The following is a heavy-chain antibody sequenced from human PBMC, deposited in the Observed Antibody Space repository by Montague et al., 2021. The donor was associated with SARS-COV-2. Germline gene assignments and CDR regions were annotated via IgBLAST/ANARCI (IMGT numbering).Heavy chain of an antibody. CDR3: ARAGSLGNFDY. Sequence: CAISGDSDGGEEPGRRWEGQSGWRHVGRPGTIHYSMTSYNEYAVSVKSRVTIKPDTSKNQFSLQLNSVTPEDSAVYYCARAGSLGNFDYWGQGTLVTVSS. D-gene: IGHD3-10*01. V-gene: IGHV6-1*01. CDR1: GDSDGGEEPG. J-gene: IGHJ4*02. CDR2: IHYSMTSYN.